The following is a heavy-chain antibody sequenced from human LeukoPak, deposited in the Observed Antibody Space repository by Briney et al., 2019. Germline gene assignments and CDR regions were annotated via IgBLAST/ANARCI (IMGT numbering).Heavy chain of an antibody. CDR1: GGSISSSSYY. D-gene: IGHD5-18*01. Sequence: SETLSLTCTVSGGSISSSSYYWGWIRQPPGKGLEWIGYIYYSGSTNYNPSLKSRVTISVDTSKNQFSLKLSSVTAADTAVYYCARYRYSYDYFDYWGQGTLVTVSS. V-gene: IGHV4-61*05. CDR3: ARYRYSYDYFDY. CDR2: IYYSGST. J-gene: IGHJ4*02.